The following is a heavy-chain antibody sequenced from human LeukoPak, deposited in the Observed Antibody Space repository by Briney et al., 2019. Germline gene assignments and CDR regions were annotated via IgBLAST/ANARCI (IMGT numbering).Heavy chain of an antibody. D-gene: IGHD4-23*01. CDR3: ARDYGGNSHTFDI. J-gene: IGHJ3*02. CDR2: IYYSGST. CDR1: GGSISSYY. V-gene: IGHV4-59*01. Sequence: PSETLSLTCTVPGGSISSYYWSWIRQPPGKGLEWIGYIYYSGSTNYNPSLKSRVTISVDTSKNQFSLKLSSMTAADTAVYFCARDYGGNSHTFDIWGQGTMVTVSS.